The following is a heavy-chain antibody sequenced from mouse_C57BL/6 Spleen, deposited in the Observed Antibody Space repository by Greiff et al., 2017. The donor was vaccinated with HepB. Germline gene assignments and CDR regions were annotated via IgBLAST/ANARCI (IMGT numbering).Heavy chain of an antibody. CDR1: GYAFSSYW. J-gene: IGHJ4*01. CDR3: ARRAGSYYAMDY. Sequence: QVQLQQSGAELVKPGASVKISCKASGYAFSSYWMNWVKQRPGKGLEWIGQIYPGDGDTNYNGKFKGKATLTADKSSSTAYMQLSSLTSEDSAVYFCARRAGSYYAMDYWGQGTSVTVSS. CDR2: IYPGDGDT. D-gene: IGHD3-1*01. V-gene: IGHV1-80*01.